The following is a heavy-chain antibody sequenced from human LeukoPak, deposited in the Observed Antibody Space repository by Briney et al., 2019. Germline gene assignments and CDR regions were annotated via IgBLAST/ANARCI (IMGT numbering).Heavy chain of an antibody. Sequence: SVKVSCKASGGTFSSYAISWVRQAPGQGLEWMGGIIPIFGTANYAQKFRGRVTITADKSTRTAYMELSSLRSEDTAVYYCAVRDYYDSSGYFDYWGQGTLVTVSS. CDR1: GGTFSSYA. J-gene: IGHJ4*02. CDR3: AVRDYYDSSGYFDY. D-gene: IGHD3-22*01. V-gene: IGHV1-69*06. CDR2: IIPIFGTA.